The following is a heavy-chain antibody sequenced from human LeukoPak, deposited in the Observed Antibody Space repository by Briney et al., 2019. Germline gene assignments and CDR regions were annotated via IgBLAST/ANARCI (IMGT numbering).Heavy chain of an antibody. CDR3: ATGLGVLDPEANS. V-gene: IGHV1-2*02. D-gene: IGHD3/OR15-3a*01. J-gene: IGHJ4*02. CDR1: VSAVTVSN. Sequence: ASENLSLNSSVSAVTVSNIHWVRRAPRQPPEWVGWINRKNGGSNYAQKFQGRFTMTRDTSISTAYMELTRLRSDDTAVYYCATGLGVLDPEANSWGQGTLVTVSS. CDR2: INRKNGGS.